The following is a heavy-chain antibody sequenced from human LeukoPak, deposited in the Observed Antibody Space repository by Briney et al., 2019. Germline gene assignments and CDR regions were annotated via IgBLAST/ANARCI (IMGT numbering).Heavy chain of an antibody. D-gene: IGHD5-18*01. CDR3: ARDGGYSTAYYYYYMDV. CDR2: ISAYNGNT. Sequence: ASVKVSCKASGYTFTSYGISGVRQAPGQGLEWMGWISAYNGNTNYAQKLQGRVTMTTDTSTSTAYMELRSLRSDDTAVYYCARDGGYSTAYYYYYMDVWGKGTTVTVSS. V-gene: IGHV1-18*01. CDR1: GYTFTSYG. J-gene: IGHJ6*03.